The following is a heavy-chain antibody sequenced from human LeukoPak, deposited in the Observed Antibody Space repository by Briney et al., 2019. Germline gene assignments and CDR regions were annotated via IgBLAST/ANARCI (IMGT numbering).Heavy chain of an antibody. CDR3: ARSQRGSYYMDY. D-gene: IGHD1-26*01. V-gene: IGHV2-70*04. J-gene: IGHJ4*02. CDR1: GFSLSTSGMR. CDR2: IDWDDDK. Sequence: ESGPALVKPTQTLTLTCTFSGFSLSTSGMRVSWIRQPPGKALEWLARIDWDDDKFYSTSLKTRLTISKDTSKNQVVLTMTNMDSVDTATYYCARSQRGSYYMDYWGQGTLVTVSS.